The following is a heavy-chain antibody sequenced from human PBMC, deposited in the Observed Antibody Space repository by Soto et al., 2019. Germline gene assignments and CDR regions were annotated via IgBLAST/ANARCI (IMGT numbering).Heavy chain of an antibody. J-gene: IGHJ4*02. CDR3: AKDPNTGGWHIDY. CDR1: GFTFSSYA. CDR2: ISDSGDST. Sequence: PGGSLRLSCAASGFTFSSYAMTWVRQAPGKGLEWVSHISDSGDSTYYADSVKGRFTISRDNSKNTLYLQMKSLRVEDTAVYYCAKDPNTGGWHIDYWGQGTLVTVSS. V-gene: IGHV3-23*01. D-gene: IGHD6-19*01.